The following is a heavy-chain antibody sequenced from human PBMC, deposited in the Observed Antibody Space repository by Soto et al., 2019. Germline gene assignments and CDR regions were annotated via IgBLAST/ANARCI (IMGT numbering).Heavy chain of an antibody. V-gene: IGHV1-24*01. J-gene: IGHJ5*02. CDR1: GYTFTSYY. Sequence: ASVKVSCKASGYTFTSYYMHWVRQAPGQGLEWMGGFDPEDGETIYAQKFQGRVTMTEDTSTDTAYMELSSLRSEDTAVYYCATVAPITWGQGTLVTVSS. CDR3: ATVAPIT. CDR2: FDPEDGET.